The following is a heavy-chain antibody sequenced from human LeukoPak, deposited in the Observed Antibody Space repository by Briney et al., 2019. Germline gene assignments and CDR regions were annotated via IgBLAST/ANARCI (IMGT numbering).Heavy chain of an antibody. D-gene: IGHD6-19*01. Sequence: PGGSLRLSCAASGFTFSSYAMSWVRQAPGKGLDWVSAILGSGGSTYYADSVKGRFTISRDNSKNTLYLQMNSLKAEDTAIFYCAKYERVAGRPWYFDYWGQGTLVTVSS. V-gene: IGHV3-23*01. CDR2: ILGSGGST. CDR1: GFTFSSYA. J-gene: IGHJ4*02. CDR3: AKYERVAGRPWYFDY.